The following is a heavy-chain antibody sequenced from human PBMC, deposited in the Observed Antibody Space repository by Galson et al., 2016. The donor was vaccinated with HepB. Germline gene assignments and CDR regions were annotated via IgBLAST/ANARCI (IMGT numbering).Heavy chain of an antibody. CDR3: AKIGQRTPHPDY. J-gene: IGHJ4*02. CDR2: ISASGAGT. CDR1: GFTFSSDA. Sequence: SLRLSCAASGFTFSSDAMSWVRQAPEKGLEWVSGISASGAGTYYADSVKGRFTISRDNSRNTLYLQMNSLRVEDTAVYYCAKIGQRTPHPDYWGQGTLVTVSS. V-gene: IGHV3-23*01.